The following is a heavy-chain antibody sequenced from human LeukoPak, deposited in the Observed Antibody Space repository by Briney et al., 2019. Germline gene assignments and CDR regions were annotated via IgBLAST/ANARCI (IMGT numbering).Heavy chain of an antibody. Sequence: ASVKVTCKASVYTFTSYDINWVRQATGQGLEWMGWMNPNSGNTGYAQKFQGRVTITRNTSISTAYMELSSLRSEDTAVYYCASGPDCRSFSCNYWLDPWGQGTLVTVSS. CDR3: ASGPDCRSFSCNYWLDP. CDR1: VYTFTSYD. V-gene: IGHV1-8*03. CDR2: MNPNSGNT. D-gene: IGHD2-2*01. J-gene: IGHJ5*02.